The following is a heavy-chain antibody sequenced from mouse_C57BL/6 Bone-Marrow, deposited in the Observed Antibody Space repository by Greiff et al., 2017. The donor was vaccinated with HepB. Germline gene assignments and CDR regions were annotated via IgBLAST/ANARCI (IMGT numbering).Heavy chain of an antibody. Sequence: QVQLQQSGAELVRPGSSVKLSCKASGYTFTSYWMDWVKQRPGQGLEWIGNIYPSDSETHYNQKFKDKATLTVDKSSSTAYMQLSSLTSEDSAVYYCARSGYYRYAMDYWGQGTSVTVSS. J-gene: IGHJ4*01. CDR2: IYPSDSET. D-gene: IGHD1-2*01. CDR3: ARSGYYRYAMDY. CDR1: GYTFTSYW. V-gene: IGHV1-61*01.